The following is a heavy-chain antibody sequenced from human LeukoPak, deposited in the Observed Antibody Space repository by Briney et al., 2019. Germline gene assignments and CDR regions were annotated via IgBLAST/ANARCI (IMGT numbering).Heavy chain of an antibody. V-gene: IGHV1-18*01. CDR3: ARRIAARLGPLNYFDP. Sequence: GASVKVSCKASGYTFTSYGISWVRQAPGQGLEWMGWISAYNGNTNYAQKLQGRVTMTTDTSTSTAYMELRSLRSDDTAVYYCARRIAARLGPLNYFDPRGQGTLVTVSS. CDR2: ISAYNGNT. J-gene: IGHJ5*02. D-gene: IGHD6-6*01. CDR1: GYTFTSYG.